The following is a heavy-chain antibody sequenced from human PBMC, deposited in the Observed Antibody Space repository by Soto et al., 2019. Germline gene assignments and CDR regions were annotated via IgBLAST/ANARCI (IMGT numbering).Heavy chain of an antibody. D-gene: IGHD3-22*01. Sequence: ASVKVSCKASGGTFSRYTITWVRQAPGQGLEWMGGITPMFGTPNYAQKFQGRVTITADESTSTAYMELSSLRSEDTAMYYCARDGTLYDSSAYYYLYWGQGALVTVSS. CDR1: GGTFSRYT. CDR2: ITPMFGTP. V-gene: IGHV1-69*13. CDR3: ARDGTLYDSSAYYYLY. J-gene: IGHJ4*02.